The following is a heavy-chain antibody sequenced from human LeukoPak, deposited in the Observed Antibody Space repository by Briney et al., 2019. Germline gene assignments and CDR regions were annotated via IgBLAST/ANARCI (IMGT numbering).Heavy chain of an antibody. Sequence: GGSLRLSCAASGFTFSSYSMNWVRQTPAKGLEWVSITYSGDTTYYADSVKGRFTISRDNSKNTLYLQMNSLRVEDTAVYYCARERPGSRVLDYWGQGNVVTVSS. CDR2: TYSGDTT. J-gene: IGHJ4*02. CDR1: GFTFSSYS. D-gene: IGHD3-10*01. CDR3: ARERPGSRVLDY. V-gene: IGHV3-66*01.